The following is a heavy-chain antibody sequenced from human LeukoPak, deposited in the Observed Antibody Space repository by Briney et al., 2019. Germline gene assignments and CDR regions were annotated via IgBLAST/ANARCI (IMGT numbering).Heavy chain of an antibody. J-gene: IGHJ4*02. CDR1: GGSISSSSYY. Sequence: SETLSLTCTVSGGSISSSSYYWGWIRQPPGKGLEWIGSIYYSGSTYYNPPLKSRVTISVDTSKNQFSLKLSSVTAADTAVYYCARGRSAAMVDYWGQGTLVTVSS. CDR2: IYYSGST. V-gene: IGHV4-39*07. CDR3: ARGRSAAMVDY. D-gene: IGHD5-18*01.